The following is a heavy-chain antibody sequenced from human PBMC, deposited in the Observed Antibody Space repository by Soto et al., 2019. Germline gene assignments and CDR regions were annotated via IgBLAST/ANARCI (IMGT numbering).Heavy chain of an antibody. J-gene: IGHJ4*02. D-gene: IGHD3-3*01. CDR1: GYSLTSYY. Sequence: ASVKVSCKASGYSLTSYYLHWVRHAPGQGLEWMGIINPSGGSTSYAQRFQGRVTMTSDTSTSTVYMELNSLRSEDTAVYYCASTQSWFDFWSYFDYWGQGTLVTVSS. V-gene: IGHV1-46*03. CDR3: ASTQSWFDFWSYFDY. CDR2: INPSGGST.